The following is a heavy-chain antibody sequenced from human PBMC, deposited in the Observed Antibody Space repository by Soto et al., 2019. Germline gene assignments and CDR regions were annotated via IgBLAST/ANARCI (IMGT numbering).Heavy chain of an antibody. J-gene: IGHJ3*01. D-gene: IGHD3-10*01. CDR2: IYYSGSS. V-gene: IGHV4-59*01. CDR1: GGSXSSYY. CDR3: ARRYGSAFDF. Sequence: ETLSLTCTVSGGSXSSYYWSWSRQPPGKGLEWIGYIYYSGSSNYNPSLKSRVTLSVDTSKNPFSLRLSSVTAAVTAVYYCARRYGSAFDFWGQGTMVPVSS.